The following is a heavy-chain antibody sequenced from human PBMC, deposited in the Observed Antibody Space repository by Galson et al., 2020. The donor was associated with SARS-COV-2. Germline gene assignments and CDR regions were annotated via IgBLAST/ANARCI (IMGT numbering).Heavy chain of an antibody. V-gene: IGHV6-1*01. J-gene: IGHJ5*02. D-gene: IGHD1-26*01. CDR3: ARGWGVGALVGP. CDR2: TYYRSKWYN. CDR1: GDSVSSKSAA. Sequence: ASETLSLTCAIFGDSVSSKSAAWNWIRQSPSRGLEWLGRTYYRSKWYNEYAGSVKSRIIINPDTSKNQFSLQLNSMTPEDTAVYYCARGWGVGALVGPWGQGTLVTVSS.